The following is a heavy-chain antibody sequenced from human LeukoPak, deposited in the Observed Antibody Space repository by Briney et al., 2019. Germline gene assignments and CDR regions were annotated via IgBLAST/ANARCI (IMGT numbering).Heavy chain of an antibody. CDR2: IRNDGSDK. CDR1: GFTFSSYG. V-gene: IGHV3-30*02. CDR3: AKDWTYSLDY. D-gene: IGHD2-15*01. Sequence: QPGGSLRLSCVASGFTFSSYGIHWVRQAPGKGLEWVAYIRNDGSDKYFADSVKGRFSISRDSPKNTLYLQMNSLGGEDTAVYYCAKDWTYSLDYWGQGTPVTVSS. J-gene: IGHJ4*02.